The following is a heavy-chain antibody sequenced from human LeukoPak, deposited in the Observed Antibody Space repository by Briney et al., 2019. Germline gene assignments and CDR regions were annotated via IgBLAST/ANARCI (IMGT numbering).Heavy chain of an antibody. CDR3: ARVTGIVGANYYFDY. V-gene: IGHV4-61*02. CDR1: GGSIGSGSYY. CDR2: IYTSGST. D-gene: IGHD1-26*01. J-gene: IGHJ4*02. Sequence: PSQTLSLTCTVSGGSIGSGSYYWSWIRQPAGKGLEWIGRIYTSGSTNYNPSLKSRVTISVDTSKNQFSLKLSSVTAADTAVYYCARVTGIVGANYYFDYWGQGTLVTVSS.